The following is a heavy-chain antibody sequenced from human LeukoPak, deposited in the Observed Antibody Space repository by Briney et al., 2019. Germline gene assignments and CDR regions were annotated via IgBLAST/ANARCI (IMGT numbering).Heavy chain of an antibody. CDR3: AKALNYYDRAYDM. J-gene: IGHJ3*02. D-gene: IGHD3-22*01. CDR2: ISYDGSNK. CDR1: GFSFSSYG. V-gene: IGHV3-30*18. Sequence: GRSLRLSCAASGFSFSSYGMHWVRQAPGKGLEWVAAISYDGSNKYYADSVKGRFTISRDNSKNTLHMQMNTLRAEDTAMYYCAKALNYYDRAYDMWGQGTVVTVSS.